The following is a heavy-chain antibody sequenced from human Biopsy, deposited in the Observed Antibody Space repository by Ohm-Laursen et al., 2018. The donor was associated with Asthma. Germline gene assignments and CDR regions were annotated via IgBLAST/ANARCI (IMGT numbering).Heavy chain of an antibody. Sequence: GSLRLSCTASGFRFTSYAVSRVRQAPGKGPERVSTISASGNSTYYGDSVKGRFTISRDNSKNTLFLHMNSLRADDTAVYYCAKGMDTFDIWGQGTLVTVSS. D-gene: IGHD5-18*01. CDR2: ISASGNST. CDR1: GFRFTSYA. J-gene: IGHJ3*02. CDR3: AKGMDTFDI. V-gene: IGHV3-23*01.